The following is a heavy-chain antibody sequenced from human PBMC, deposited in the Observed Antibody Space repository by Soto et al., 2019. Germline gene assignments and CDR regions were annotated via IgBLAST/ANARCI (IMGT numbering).Heavy chain of an antibody. D-gene: IGHD2-2*01. CDR2: INPNSGGT. V-gene: IGHV1-2*04. CDR3: ARDRAPARPIEDGMEV. CDR1: GYTFTGYY. Sequence: ASVKVSCKASGYTFTGYYMHWVRQAPGQGLEWMGWINPNSGGTNYAQKFQGWVTMTRDTSISTAYMELSRLRSDDTAVYYCARDRAPARPIEDGMEVWGQGTTVIVSS. J-gene: IGHJ6*01.